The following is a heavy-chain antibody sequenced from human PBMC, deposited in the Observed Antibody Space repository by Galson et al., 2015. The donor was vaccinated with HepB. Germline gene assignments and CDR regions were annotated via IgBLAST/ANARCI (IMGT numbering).Heavy chain of an antibody. J-gene: IGHJ3*02. V-gene: IGHV3-30-3*01. CDR3: ARANLNGLDI. CDR2: IPFDGSSK. CDR1: GFSFSTYT. Sequence: SLRLSCAASGFSFSTYTMHWVRQAPGKGLEWVAVIPFDGSSKYYADSVEGRFTISRDNSKNTLYLQMNSLRVEDTAVYYCARANLNGLDIWGQGTMVTVSS. D-gene: IGHD1-1*01.